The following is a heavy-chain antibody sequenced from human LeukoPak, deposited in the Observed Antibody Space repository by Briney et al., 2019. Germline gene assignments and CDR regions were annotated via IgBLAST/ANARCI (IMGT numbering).Heavy chain of an antibody. Sequence: SETLSLTCTVSGGSISVHYWNWIRQPPGKGLEWIGFISDSGQTNSKSSLKSRVTMSVDTSKNQFSLKLRAVTAADTAVYYCARSQNYYGSGDYWSPGTLVTVSS. V-gene: IGHV4-59*11. CDR3: ARSQNYYGSGDY. D-gene: IGHD3-10*01. CDR2: ISDSGQT. CDR1: GGSISVHY. J-gene: IGHJ4*02.